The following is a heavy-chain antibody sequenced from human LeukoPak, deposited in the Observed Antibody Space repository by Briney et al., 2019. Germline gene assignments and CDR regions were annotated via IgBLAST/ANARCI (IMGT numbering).Heavy chain of an antibody. CDR2: ISSSGSTI. Sequence: GGSLRLSCAAPGFTFSDYYMSWIRQAPGKGLEWVSYISSSGSTIYYADSVKGRFTISRDNSKNTLYLQMNSLRAEDTAVYYCARVGDYDGRDFGFDYGARGTLVTFPS. V-gene: IGHV3-11*04. D-gene: IGHD3-22*01. CDR1: GFTFSDYY. CDR3: ARVGDYDGRDFGFDY. J-gene: IGHJ4*02.